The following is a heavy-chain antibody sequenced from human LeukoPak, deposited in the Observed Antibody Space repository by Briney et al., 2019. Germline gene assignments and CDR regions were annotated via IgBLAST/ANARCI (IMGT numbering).Heavy chain of an antibody. CDR3: ARGPKLEEHIWPATRGYFQY. CDR1: GGSISHYS. V-gene: IGHV4-34*01. Sequence: PSETLSLTCVVDGGSISHYSWSWIRQSPGKGLEWIGDITHGGSTNSDPSLASRVTMSLDMSQNQFSLKVTSVTAADTATYYCARGPKLEEHIWPATRGYFQYWGQGTLVSVSS. J-gene: IGHJ1*01. CDR2: ITHGGST. D-gene: IGHD3-3*02.